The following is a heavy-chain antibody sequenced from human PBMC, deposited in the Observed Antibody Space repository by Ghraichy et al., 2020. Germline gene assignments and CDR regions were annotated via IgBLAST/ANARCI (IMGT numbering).Heavy chain of an antibody. CDR3: ARVGYSYGCYYFDY. CDR2: ISAYNGNT. CDR1: GYTFTSYG. J-gene: IGHJ4*02. D-gene: IGHD5-18*01. Sequence: ASVKVSCKASGYTFTSYGISWVRQAPGQGLEWMGWISAYNGNTKYAQKFQGRVTLTTDTSTSTAYMELRSLRSDDTAVYYCARVGYSYGCYYFDYWGQGTLVTVSS. V-gene: IGHV1-18*04.